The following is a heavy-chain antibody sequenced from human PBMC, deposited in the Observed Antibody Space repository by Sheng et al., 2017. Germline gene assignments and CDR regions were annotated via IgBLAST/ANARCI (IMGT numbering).Heavy chain of an antibody. V-gene: IGHV3-30-3*01. D-gene: IGHD3-10*01. CDR1: GFSFSSHA. CDR3: GRDWAPTLVQGAILVH. J-gene: IGHJ5*02. CDR2: ISYDGNKK. Sequence: QVQLVESGGGVVQPGRSLRLSCAASGFSFSSHAIHWVRQAPGKGLEWVAAISYDGNKKDYADSVKGRFTISRDNSKNTLYLQVNSLRTGDTAVYYCGRDWAPTLVQGAILVHWGQGTLVTVSS.